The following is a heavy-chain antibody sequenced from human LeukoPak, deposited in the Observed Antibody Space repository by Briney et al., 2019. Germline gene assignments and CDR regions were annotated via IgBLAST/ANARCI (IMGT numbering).Heavy chain of an antibody. CDR2: ISGSGGST. J-gene: IGHJ6*02. V-gene: IGHV3-23*01. CDR3: AKRNNQLLYYYYGMDV. Sequence: GGSLRLSCAASGFTFSSYAMSWVRQAPGKGLEWVSAISGSGGSTYYADSVKGRFTISRDNSKNTLYLQMNSLRAEDTAVYYCAKRNNQLLYYYYGMDVWGQGTTVTVSS. CDR1: GFTFSSYA. D-gene: IGHD2-2*01.